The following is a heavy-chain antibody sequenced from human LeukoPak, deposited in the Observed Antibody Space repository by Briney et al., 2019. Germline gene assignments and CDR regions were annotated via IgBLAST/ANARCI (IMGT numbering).Heavy chain of an antibody. CDR2: ISSSSSTI. Sequence: GGSLRLSCAASRFTFSSYSMNWVRQAPGKGLEWVSYISSSSSTIYYADSVKGRFTISRDNAKNSLYLQMNSLRAEDTAVYYCARDRAYCGGDCYMDYYGMDVWGQGTTVTVSS. D-gene: IGHD2-21*02. V-gene: IGHV3-48*01. CDR3: ARDRAYCGGDCYMDYYGMDV. CDR1: RFTFSSYS. J-gene: IGHJ6*02.